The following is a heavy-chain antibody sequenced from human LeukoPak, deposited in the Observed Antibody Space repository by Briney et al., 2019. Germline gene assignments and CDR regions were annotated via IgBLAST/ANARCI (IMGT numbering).Heavy chain of an antibody. D-gene: IGHD3-3*01. J-gene: IGHJ3*02. V-gene: IGHV4-59*01. CDR2: IYYSGST. CDR1: GGSISSYY. CDR3: ARVSPFLEWPPNAFDI. Sequence: SETLSLTCTVSGGSISSYYWSWIRQPPGKGLEWIGYIYYSGSTNYNPSLKSRVTISVDTSKNQFSLKLSSVTAADTAVYYCARVSPFLEWPPNAFDIWGQGTMVTVSS.